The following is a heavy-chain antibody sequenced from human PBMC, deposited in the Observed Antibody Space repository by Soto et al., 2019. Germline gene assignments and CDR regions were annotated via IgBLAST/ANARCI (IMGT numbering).Heavy chain of an antibody. CDR1: GASLSGFY. D-gene: IGHD1-1*01. CDR3: VRDGTKTLRDWFDP. Sequence: PAETLSLTCPLFGASLSGFYWAGIRKSAGKGLEWIGRIYATGTTYYNPSLKSRVMMSVDTSKKQFSLKLRSVTAADTVVYYCVRDGTKTLRDWFDPWGQGISVTVSS. J-gene: IGHJ5*02. CDR2: IYATGTT. V-gene: IGHV4-4*07.